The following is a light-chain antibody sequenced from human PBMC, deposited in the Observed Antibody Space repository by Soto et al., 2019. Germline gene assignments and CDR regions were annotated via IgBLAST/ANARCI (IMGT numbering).Light chain of an antibody. CDR2: DVI. Sequence: QSVLTQPASVSDSPGQSITISCIGTSSDIGAFNHVSWHQQHPGKAPTLIIYDVINRPSVVSNRFSGSKTGNTASLIISGLQAEDEADYYCISYTSSSSYVFGSGTKLTVL. CDR3: ISYTSSSSYV. J-gene: IGLJ1*01. CDR1: SSDIGAFNH. V-gene: IGLV2-14*03.